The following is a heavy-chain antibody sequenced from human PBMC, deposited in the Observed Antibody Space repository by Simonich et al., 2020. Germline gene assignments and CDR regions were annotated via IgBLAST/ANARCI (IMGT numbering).Heavy chain of an antibody. J-gene: IGHJ4*02. CDR2: MSRSGITI. CDR1: GFTFSSYE. D-gene: IGHD4-17*01. CDR3: ARHYYGDYYFDY. V-gene: IGHV3-48*03. Sequence: EVQLVESGGGLVQPGGSLRLSCAASGFTFSSYEMNWVRQAPGKGLEWVSEMSRSGITIYYADSVKGRFTISRDNAKNSLYLQMNSLRAEDTAVYYCARHYYGDYYFDYWGQGTLVTVSS.